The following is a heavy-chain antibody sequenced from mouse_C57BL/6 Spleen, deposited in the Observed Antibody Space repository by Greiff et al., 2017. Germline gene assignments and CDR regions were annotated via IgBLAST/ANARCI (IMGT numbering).Heavy chain of an antibody. V-gene: IGHV1-63*01. CDR1: GYTFTNYW. Sequence: VQLVESGAELVRPGTSVKMSCKASGYTFTNYWIGWAKQRPGHGLEWIGDIYPGGGYTNYNEKFKGKATLTADKSSSTAYMQFSSLTSEDSAIYYCARGDDYDFDYWGQGTTLTVSS. J-gene: IGHJ2*01. CDR2: IYPGGGYT. D-gene: IGHD2-4*01. CDR3: ARGDDYDFDY.